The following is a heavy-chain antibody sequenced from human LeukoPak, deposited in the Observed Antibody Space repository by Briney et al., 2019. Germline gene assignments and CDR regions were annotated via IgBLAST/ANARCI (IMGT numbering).Heavy chain of an antibody. CDR3: ATWGLHYYGSGTSAFDI. Sequence: GAPVKVSCKVSGYTLTELSMHWVRQAPGKGLEWMGGFDPEDGETIYAQKFQGRVTMTEDTSTDTAYMELSSLRSEDTAVYYCATWGLHYYGSGTSAFDIWGQGTMVTVSS. V-gene: IGHV1-24*01. D-gene: IGHD3-10*01. J-gene: IGHJ3*02. CDR1: GYTLTELS. CDR2: FDPEDGET.